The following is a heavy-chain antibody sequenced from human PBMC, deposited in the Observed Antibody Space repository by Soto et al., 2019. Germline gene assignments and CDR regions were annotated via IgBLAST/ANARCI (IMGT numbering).Heavy chain of an antibody. V-gene: IGHV1-24*01. J-gene: IGHJ4*02. CDR2: LDAEDGET. Sequence: GASVKVSCKVSGYSLSDLSIHWVRQAPGKGLEWMGGLDAEDGETIYAQKLQGRGTMTEDTSTDTAYMELSSLTSEDTAMYYCATLPRTIERTPAAIWSFDSWGQGTPVTVYS. CDR1: GYSLSDLS. CDR3: ATLPRTIERTPAAIWSFDS. D-gene: IGHD2-2*01.